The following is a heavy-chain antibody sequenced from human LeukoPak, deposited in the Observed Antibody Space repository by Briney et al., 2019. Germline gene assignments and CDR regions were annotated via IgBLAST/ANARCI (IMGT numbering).Heavy chain of an antibody. CDR1: GGSISNHY. Sequence: SETLSLTCTVSGGSISNHYWSWIRQPSGKGLEWIGYIHYGGNTDYNPSLKGRLTISVDTSKNQFSLKLSSVAAADTAVYYCVRRGDGYPYYFDYWGQGTLVTVSS. J-gene: IGHJ4*02. CDR3: VRRGDGYPYYFDY. V-gene: IGHV4-59*11. D-gene: IGHD5-24*01. CDR2: IHYGGNT.